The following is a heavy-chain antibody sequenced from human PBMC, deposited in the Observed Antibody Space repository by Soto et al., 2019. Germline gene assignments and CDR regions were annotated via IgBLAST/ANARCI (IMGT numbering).Heavy chain of an antibody. CDR3: ARSEKPGYGHYYFDY. Sequence: QVQLVQSGAEVKKPGSSVKVSCKASGGTFSSYAISWVRQAPGQGLEWMGGIIPIFGTANYAQKFQGRVTITADESTSTAYMDLSSLRSEDTAVYYCARSEKPGYGHYYFDYWGQGTLVTVSS. CDR1: GGTFSSYA. V-gene: IGHV1-69*01. CDR2: IIPIFGTA. D-gene: IGHD5-12*01. J-gene: IGHJ4*02.